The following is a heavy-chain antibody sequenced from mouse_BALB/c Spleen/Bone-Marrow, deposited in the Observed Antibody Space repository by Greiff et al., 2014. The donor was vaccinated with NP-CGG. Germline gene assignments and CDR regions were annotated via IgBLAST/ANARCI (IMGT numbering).Heavy chain of an antibody. J-gene: IGHJ3*01. Sequence: QVQLKESGAELVRPGSSVKISCKASGYAFSSYWMNWVKQRPGQGLEWIGQIYPGDGDTNYNGKFKGKATLTADKSSSTAYMQRSSLTSEDSAVYFCARTGNLAWFAYWGQGTLVTVSA. CDR2: IYPGDGDT. V-gene: IGHV1-80*01. D-gene: IGHD2-1*01. CDR1: GYAFSSYW. CDR3: ARTGNLAWFAY.